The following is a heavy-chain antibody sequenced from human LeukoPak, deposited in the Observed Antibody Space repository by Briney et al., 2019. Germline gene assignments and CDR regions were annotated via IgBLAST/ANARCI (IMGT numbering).Heavy chain of an antibody. CDR3: ARESIAVAGTSNYYYYGMDV. V-gene: IGHV1-2*02. D-gene: IGHD6-19*01. CDR1: GYTFTGYY. Sequence: GASVRVSCKASGYTFTGYYMHWVRQAPGQGLGWMGWINPNSGGTNYAQKFQGRVTMTRDTSISTAYMELSRLRSDDTAVYYCARESIAVAGTSNYYYYGMDVWGQGTTVTVSS. CDR2: INPNSGGT. J-gene: IGHJ6*02.